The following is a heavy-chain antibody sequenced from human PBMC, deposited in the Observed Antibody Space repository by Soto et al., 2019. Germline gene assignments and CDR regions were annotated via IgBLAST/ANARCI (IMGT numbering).Heavy chain of an antibody. D-gene: IGHD2-15*01. V-gene: IGHV3-23*01. CDR3: AKGLGWVAAFDYYYYGMDV. J-gene: IGHJ6*02. Sequence: GGSLRLSFAASGFTFSSYAMSWVLQAPGKGLEWVSAISGSGGSTYYADSVKGRFTISRDNSKNTLYLQMNSLRAEDTAVYYCAKGLGWVAAFDYYYYGMDVWGQGTTVTVSS. CDR1: GFTFSSYA. CDR2: ISGSGGST.